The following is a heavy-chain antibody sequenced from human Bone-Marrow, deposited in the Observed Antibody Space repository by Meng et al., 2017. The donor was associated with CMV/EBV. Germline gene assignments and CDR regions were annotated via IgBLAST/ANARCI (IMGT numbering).Heavy chain of an antibody. J-gene: IGHJ4*02. CDR1: GFTVSSNY. CDR2: IYSGGRT. CDR3: ARGLFEEAWTATYFDY. D-gene: IGHD3/OR15-3a*01. V-gene: IGHV3-53*01. Sequence: GASLKISCAASGFTVSSNYMSWVRQAPGKELEWVSNIYSGGRTYYADSVKGRFTISRDNSKNTLYLQMNSLRAEDTAVYYCARGLFEEAWTATYFDYWGQGTLVTVSS.